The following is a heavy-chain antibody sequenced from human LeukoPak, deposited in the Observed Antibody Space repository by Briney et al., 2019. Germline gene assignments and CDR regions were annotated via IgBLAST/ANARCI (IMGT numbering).Heavy chain of an antibody. V-gene: IGHV4-59*01. D-gene: IGHD3-3*01. CDR1: GASISSYY. J-gene: IGHJ4*02. CDR3: ASASYSDFGSVEYGPLQFDF. Sequence: SETLPLTYTVSGASISSYYWTWIRQSPGKGLEWIGDVYYTGSTNYSPSLKSRVTMSVDMFNIQFSLKLRSVTAADTAVYYCASASYSDFGSVEYGPLQFDFWGQGTLVTVSS. CDR2: VYYTGST.